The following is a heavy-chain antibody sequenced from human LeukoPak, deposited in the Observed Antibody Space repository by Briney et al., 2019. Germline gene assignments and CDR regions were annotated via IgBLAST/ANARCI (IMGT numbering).Heavy chain of an antibody. CDR1: GFTFSTYD. V-gene: IGHV3-23*01. CDR3: AKVNVGYCSVGSCYGNWFDP. D-gene: IGHD2-15*01. J-gene: IGHJ5*02. Sequence: GGSLRLSCAASGFTFSTYDMSWVRQAPGKGLEWVSVISGGGNNIYYADSVKGRFTISRDNSKNTLYLQMNSLRAEDTAVYYCAKVNVGYCSVGSCYGNWFDPWGQGTLVTVSS. CDR2: ISGGGNNI.